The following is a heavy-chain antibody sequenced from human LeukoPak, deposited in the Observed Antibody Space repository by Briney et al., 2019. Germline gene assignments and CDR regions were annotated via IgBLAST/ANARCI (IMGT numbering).Heavy chain of an antibody. V-gene: IGHV4-61*02. J-gene: IGHJ3*02. CDR1: GGSISSGSYY. CDR3: ARVEMVYDAFDI. D-gene: IGHD5-24*01. CDR2: VYTSGST. Sequence: SETLSLTCTVSGGSISSGSYYWSWIRQPAGKGLEWIGRVYTSGSTNYNPSLKSRVTISVDTSKNQFSLKLSSVTAADTAVYYCARVEMVYDAFDIWGQGTMVTVSS.